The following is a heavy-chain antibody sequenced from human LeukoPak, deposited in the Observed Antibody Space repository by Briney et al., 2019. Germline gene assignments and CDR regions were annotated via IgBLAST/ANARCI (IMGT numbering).Heavy chain of an antibody. D-gene: IGHD6-13*01. CDR3: ARDLGGYLGTNWFDP. J-gene: IGHJ5*02. V-gene: IGHV4-61*02. CDR1: GGSISSGSYY. Sequence: SETLSLTCTVSGGSISSGSYYWSWIRQPAGRGLEWIGRIYTSGSTNYNPSLKSRVTISVDTSKNQFSLKLSSVTAADTAVYYCARDLGGYLGTNWFDPWGQGTLVTVSS. CDR2: IYTSGST.